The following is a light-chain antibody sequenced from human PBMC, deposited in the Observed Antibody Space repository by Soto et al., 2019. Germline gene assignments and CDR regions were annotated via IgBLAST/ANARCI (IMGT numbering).Light chain of an antibody. CDR3: QQHDSLPRT. V-gene: IGKV1-33*01. Sequence: DTQMTRSPSTLSPSVGDTVTITCRASQSVSRWLAWFQQKPGKAPRLLIYDASNLETGVPSRFSGSGSGTDFNLTISSLQPEDIATYYCQQHDSLPRTFGQGTKVDIK. J-gene: IGKJ1*01. CDR2: DAS. CDR1: QSVSRW.